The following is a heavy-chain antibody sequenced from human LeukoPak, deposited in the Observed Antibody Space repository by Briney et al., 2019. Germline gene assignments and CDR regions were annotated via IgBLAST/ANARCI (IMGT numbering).Heavy chain of an antibody. V-gene: IGHV4-31*03. CDR1: GGSISSGGYY. J-gene: IGHJ4*02. CDR3: ARAGSPGEMATIPFDY. CDR2: IYYSGST. D-gene: IGHD5-12*01. Sequence: SQTLSLTCTVSGGSISSGGYYWSWIRQHPGKGLEWIGYIYYSGSTYYNPSLKSRVTISVDTSKNQFSLKLSSVTAADTAVYYCARAGSPGEMATIPFDYWGQGTLVTVPS.